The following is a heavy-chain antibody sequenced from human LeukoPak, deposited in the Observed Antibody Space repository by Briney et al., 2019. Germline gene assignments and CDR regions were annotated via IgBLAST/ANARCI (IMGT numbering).Heavy chain of an antibody. J-gene: IGHJ3*02. CDR2: IYTSGST. D-gene: IGHD3-3*01. Sequence: SETLSLTCTVSGGSISSYYWSWIRQPAGKGLEWIGRIYTSGSTNYNPSLKSRVTISVDTSKNQFSLKLSSVTAADTAVYYCALYDFWSGDNAFDIWGQGTMVTVSS. CDR3: ALYDFWSGDNAFDI. CDR1: GGSISSYY. V-gene: IGHV4-4*07.